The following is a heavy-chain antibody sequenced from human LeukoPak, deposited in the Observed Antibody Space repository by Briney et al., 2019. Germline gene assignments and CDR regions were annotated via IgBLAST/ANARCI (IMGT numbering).Heavy chain of an antibody. V-gene: IGHV3-74*01. Sequence: GGSLTLSCAASELIFSSSCMHWVRHGPGKGLVWVSRVNSDGTSTNNADSVKGRFAISRDNAKNMLYLQMTSLRAEDTAVYYGARVGPSFYDYVWGTYRPPFEDWGQGTLVTVSS. CDR2: VNSDGTST. D-gene: IGHD3-16*02. CDR1: ELIFSSSC. CDR3: ARVGPSFYDYVWGTYRPPFED. J-gene: IGHJ4*02.